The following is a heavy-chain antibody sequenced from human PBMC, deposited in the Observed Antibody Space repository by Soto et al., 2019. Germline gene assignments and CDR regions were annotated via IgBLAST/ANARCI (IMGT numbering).Heavy chain of an antibody. CDR1: GGSISSGDYY. J-gene: IGHJ3*02. CDR3: AHYDFWRRRSFDI. CDR2: IYYSGST. Sequence: QVQLQESGPGLVKPSQTLSLTCTVSGGSISSGDYYWSWIRQPPGKGLEWIGYIYYSGSTYYNPSLKSRVTISVDTSKNQSSLKLSSVTAADTAVYYCAHYDFWRRRSFDIWGQGTMVTVSS. D-gene: IGHD3-3*01. V-gene: IGHV4-30-4*01.